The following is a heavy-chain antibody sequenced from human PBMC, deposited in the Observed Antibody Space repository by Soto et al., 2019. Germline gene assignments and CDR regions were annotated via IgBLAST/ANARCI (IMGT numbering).Heavy chain of an antibody. V-gene: IGHV3-30*18. J-gene: IGHJ4*02. Sequence: QVQLVESGGGVVQPGRSLRLSCAASGFPFNSYGMHWVRQAPGKGLEWVAVISYDGSKKYSADSVKGRFTISRDNSKNTLYLQMSSLRAEDTAVYYCAKNPGPLAARPGDYWGQGTLVTVSS. D-gene: IGHD6-6*01. CDR3: AKNPGPLAARPGDY. CDR2: ISYDGSKK. CDR1: GFPFNSYG.